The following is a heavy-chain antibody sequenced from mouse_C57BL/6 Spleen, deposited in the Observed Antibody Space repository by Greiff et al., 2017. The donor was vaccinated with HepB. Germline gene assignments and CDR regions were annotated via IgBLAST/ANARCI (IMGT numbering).Heavy chain of an antibody. D-gene: IGHD2-1*01. V-gene: IGHV5-6*02. Sequence: DVMLVESGGDLVKPGGSLKLSCAASGFTFSSYGMSWVRQTPDKRLEWVATISSGGSYTYYPDSVKGRFTISRDNAKNTLYLQMSSLKSEDTAMYYCARPTYGNYPDYWGQGTTLTVSS. J-gene: IGHJ2*01. CDR1: GFTFSSYG. CDR3: ARPTYGNYPDY. CDR2: ISSGGSYT.